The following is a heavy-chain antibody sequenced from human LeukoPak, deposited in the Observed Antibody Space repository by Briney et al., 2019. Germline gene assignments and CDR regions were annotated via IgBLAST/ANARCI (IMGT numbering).Heavy chain of an antibody. J-gene: IGHJ4*02. CDR1: GFTFSSYW. CDR2: IKQDGSEK. V-gene: IGHV3-7*01. CDR3: ARLPDGSGYYYFDY. Sequence: PGGSLRLSCAASGFTFSSYWMSWGRQAPGKGLEWVANIKQDGSEKYYVDSVKGRFTISRDNAKNSLYLQMNSLRAEDTAVYYGARLPDGSGYYYFDYWGQGTLVTVSS. D-gene: IGHD3-22*01.